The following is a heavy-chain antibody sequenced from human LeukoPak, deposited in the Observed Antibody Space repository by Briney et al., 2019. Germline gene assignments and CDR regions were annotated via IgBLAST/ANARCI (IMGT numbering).Heavy chain of an antibody. V-gene: IGHV3-43*02. CDR1: GFTFSTYP. CDR2: SSGDGGTT. Sequence: GVSLSLSCAASGFTFSTYPMHWVRQAPGKGLEWVSLSSGDGGTTYYADSVKGRFTISRDNSKNSLYLQMNTLRTEDTALYYCAKDEGRCLDYWGQGTLVTVSS. CDR3: AKDEGRCLDY. D-gene: IGHD2-15*01. J-gene: IGHJ4*02.